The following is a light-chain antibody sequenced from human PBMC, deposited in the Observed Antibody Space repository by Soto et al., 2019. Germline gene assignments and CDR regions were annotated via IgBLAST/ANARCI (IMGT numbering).Light chain of an antibody. CDR3: QQYDSSPKT. J-gene: IGKJ1*01. Sequence: EIVLTQSPGTLSLSPGERATLSRRASQSVSSSYLAWYQQKPGQGPRLLIYGASSRATGIPDRFSGSGSGTDFTLTISRLEPEDFAVYYCQQYDSSPKTFGQGTKVDIK. CDR2: GAS. V-gene: IGKV3-20*01. CDR1: QSVSSSY.